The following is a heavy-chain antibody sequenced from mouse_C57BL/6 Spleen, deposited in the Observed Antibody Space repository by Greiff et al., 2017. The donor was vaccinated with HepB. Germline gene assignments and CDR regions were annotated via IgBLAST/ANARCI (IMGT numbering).Heavy chain of an antibody. D-gene: IGHD1-1*01. CDR1: GYTFTDYY. V-gene: IGHV1-26*01. CDR3: ARTRYYYGSYWYFDV. Sequence: EVQLQQSGPELVKPGASVKISCKASGYTFTDYYMNWVKQSHGKSLEWIGDINPNNGGTSYNQKFKGKATLTVDKSSSTAYMELRSLTSEDSAVYYCARTRYYYGSYWYFDVWGTGTTVTVSS. J-gene: IGHJ1*03. CDR2: INPNNGGT.